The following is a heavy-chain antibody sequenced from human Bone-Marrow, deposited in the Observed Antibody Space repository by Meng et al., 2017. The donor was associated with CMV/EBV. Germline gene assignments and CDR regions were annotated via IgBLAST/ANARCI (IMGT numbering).Heavy chain of an antibody. CDR3: ARDSSIAAAALSEYYYYYYGMDV. D-gene: IGHD6-13*01. CDR2: ISSSSSYI. V-gene: IGHV3-21*01. CDR1: GFTFSSYS. J-gene: IGHJ6*02. Sequence: GESLKISCAASGFTFSSYSMNWVRQAPGKGLEWVSSISSSSSYIYYADSVKGRFTISRDNAKNSLYLQMNSLRAEDTAVYYCARDSSIAAAALSEYYYYYYGMDVWGQGTTVTVSS.